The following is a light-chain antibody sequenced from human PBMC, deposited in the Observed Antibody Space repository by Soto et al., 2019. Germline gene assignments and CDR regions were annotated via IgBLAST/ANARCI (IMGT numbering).Light chain of an antibody. CDR2: GAS. J-gene: IGKJ5*01. CDR3: QQTSTTPEIT. CDR1: QSISIY. Sequence: DIQMTQSASSMSASVGDRVTITCRASQSISIYLNWYQLKPGKAPNLLMYGASYLKSGVPTGFSGSGSGTDFTLTISSLQTEDFAIYYGQQTSTTPEITLGQGTRLEI. V-gene: IGKV1-39*01.